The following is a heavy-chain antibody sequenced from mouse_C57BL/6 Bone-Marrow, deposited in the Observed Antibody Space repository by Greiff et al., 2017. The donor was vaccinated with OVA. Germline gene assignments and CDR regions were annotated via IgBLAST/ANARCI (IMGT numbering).Heavy chain of an antibody. D-gene: IGHD2-2*01. CDR1: YTFSRRVH. CDR3: SEASAVYSCACWLPSMDY. V-gene: IGHV1-87*01. Sequence: VKLMESGPELARPWASVKISCQAFYTFSRRVHFAIRDTNYWKQWVKLRPGQGLEWNGAIYPGNGDNSYIQKFKGKARLAADNSYSTAYRRLSSLTSEASAVYSCACWLPSMDYWGQGTSVTVSS. J-gene: IGHJ4*01. CDR2: GQGLEWNG.